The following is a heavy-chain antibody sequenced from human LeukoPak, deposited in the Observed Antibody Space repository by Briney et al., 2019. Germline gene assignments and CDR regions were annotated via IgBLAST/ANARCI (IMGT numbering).Heavy chain of an antibody. Sequence: ASVKVSCKAFGYTFTNYGISWVRQAPGQGLEWMGWISGYNGNTNYAQKLQGRVTMTTDTSTSTAYMELRSLRSDDTAVYYCARDMREGGYYSFDYWGQGTLVTVSS. CDR1: GYTFTNYG. J-gene: IGHJ4*02. CDR3: ARDMREGGYYSFDY. V-gene: IGHV1-18*01. D-gene: IGHD3-22*01. CDR2: ISGYNGNT.